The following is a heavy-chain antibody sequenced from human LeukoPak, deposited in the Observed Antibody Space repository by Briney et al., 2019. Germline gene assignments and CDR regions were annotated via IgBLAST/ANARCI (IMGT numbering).Heavy chain of an antibody. Sequence: GGSLRLSCAPSGFTFDNFAMTWVRQAPGKGLEWVSSISRSSNYIYYADSVKGRFTISRDNAKNSLYLQINSLRAEDTSVYYCARGENNYGYYYFDYWGQGTLVTVSS. D-gene: IGHD5-24*01. CDR1: GFTFDNFA. J-gene: IGHJ4*02. V-gene: IGHV3-21*01. CDR2: ISRSSNYI. CDR3: ARGENNYGYYYFDY.